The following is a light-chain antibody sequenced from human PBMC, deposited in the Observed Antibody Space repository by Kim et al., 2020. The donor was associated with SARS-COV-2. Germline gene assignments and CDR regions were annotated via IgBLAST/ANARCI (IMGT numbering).Light chain of an antibody. Sequence: EIVMTQSAATLSVSLGERATLSCRASQSVGSNLAWFQQKPGQAPRLLIYGTSTRATGIPARFSGSRSGTEFTLTISSLQSEDFAVYYCQQYNNWPLTFGQGTKVDIK. CDR1: QSVGSN. CDR2: GTS. J-gene: IGKJ1*01. CDR3: QQYNNWPLT. V-gene: IGKV3-15*01.